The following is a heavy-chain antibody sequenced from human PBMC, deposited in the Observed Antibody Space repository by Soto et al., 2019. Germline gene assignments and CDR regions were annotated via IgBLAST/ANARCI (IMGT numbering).Heavy chain of an antibody. CDR2: IKQDGSEK. Sequence: PGGSLRLSCAASGFTFSSYWMSWVRQAPGKGLEWVANIKQDGSEKYYVDSVKGRFTISRDNAKNSLYLQMNSLRAEDTAVYYCARDQGIPGRYYFDYWGQGTLVTVSS. CDR3: ARDQGIPGRYYFDY. CDR1: GFTFSSYW. V-gene: IGHV3-7*01. D-gene: IGHD1-20*01. J-gene: IGHJ4*02.